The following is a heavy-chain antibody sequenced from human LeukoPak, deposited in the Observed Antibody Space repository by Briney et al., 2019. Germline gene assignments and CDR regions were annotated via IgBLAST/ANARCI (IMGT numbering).Heavy chain of an antibody. D-gene: IGHD6-19*01. Sequence: GRSLRLSCAASGFTFSSYAMHWVRQAPGKGLEWVAVISYDGSNKYYADSVKGRFTISRDNSKKTLYLQMTSLRAEETAVYCCARVPPKIYSSGWYYFDYWGQGTLVTVSS. CDR3: ARVPPKIYSSGWYYFDY. J-gene: IGHJ4*02. V-gene: IGHV3-30-3*01. CDR1: GFTFSSYA. CDR2: ISYDGSNK.